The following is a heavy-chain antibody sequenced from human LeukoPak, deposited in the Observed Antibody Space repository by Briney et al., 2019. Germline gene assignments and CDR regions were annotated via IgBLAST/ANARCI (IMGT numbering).Heavy chain of an antibody. J-gene: IGHJ4*02. D-gene: IGHD3-16*01. V-gene: IGHV3-48*02. CDR2: VSSTSATI. Sequence: GGSLRLSCVTSGFTFSHYCMNWVRQAPGKELEWVAYVSSTSATIYYADSVKGRFAISRDNAKNSLFLQMNSLRDEDTAMYYCASSPRITSGGNVVVPSQLDYWGQGTLVTVSS. CDR1: GFTFSHYC. CDR3: ASSPRITSGGNVVVPSQLDY.